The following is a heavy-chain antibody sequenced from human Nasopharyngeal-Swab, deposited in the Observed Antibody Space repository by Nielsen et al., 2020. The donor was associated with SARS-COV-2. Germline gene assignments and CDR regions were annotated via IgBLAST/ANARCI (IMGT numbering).Heavy chain of an antibody. D-gene: IGHD3-10*01. J-gene: IGHJ4*02. CDR1: GFTFSSYG. CDR3: AKEGGGSGIDY. CDR2: ISYDGSNK. V-gene: IGHV3-30*18. Sequence: GGSLRLSCAASGFTFSSYGMHWVRQAPGKGLEWVAVISYDGSNKYYADSVKGRFTISRDNSKNTLYLQMNSLRAEGTAVYYCAKEGGGSGIDYWGQGTLVTVSS.